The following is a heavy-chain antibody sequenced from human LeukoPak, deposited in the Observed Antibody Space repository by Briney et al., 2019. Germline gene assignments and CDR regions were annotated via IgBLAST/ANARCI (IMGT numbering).Heavy chain of an antibody. Sequence: PSETLSLTCTVSGGSISGYYWSWIRQPAGKGLEWIVRIYTSGSTNYNPSLKSRVTMSVDTSKNQFSLKLNSVTAADTAVYYCARVRDDYSWSFDYWGQGTLVTVSS. CDR3: ARVRDDYSWSFDY. D-gene: IGHD5-24*01. CDR1: GGSISGYY. V-gene: IGHV4-4*07. J-gene: IGHJ4*02. CDR2: IYTSGST.